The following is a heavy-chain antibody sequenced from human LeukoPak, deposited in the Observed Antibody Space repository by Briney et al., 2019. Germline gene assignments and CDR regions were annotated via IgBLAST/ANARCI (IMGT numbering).Heavy chain of an antibody. Sequence: GGSLRLSCAASGFTFSNYGMHWVRQAPGKGLEWVAVISYDGSNKYYADSVKGRFTISRDNSKNTLYLQMNSLRGEDTAVYYCAKAPSGCYFDYWGQGTLVTVSS. J-gene: IGHJ4*02. CDR2: ISYDGSNK. V-gene: IGHV3-30*18. CDR1: GFTFSNYG. CDR3: AKAPSGCYFDY. D-gene: IGHD3-10*01.